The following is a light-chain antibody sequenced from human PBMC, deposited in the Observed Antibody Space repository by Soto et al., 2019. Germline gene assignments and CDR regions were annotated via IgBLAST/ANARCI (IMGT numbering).Light chain of an antibody. CDR1: QSISAW. J-gene: IGKJ5*01. Sequence: DIQMPQSPSTLSASVGDRVRINCRASQSISAWLAWYQQKPGKAPKLLIYKASSLESGVPSRFSGSGSGTEFTLTISSLQPEDFATYYRQQYNSYPISFGQGTLEIK. CDR3: QQYNSYPIS. CDR2: KAS. V-gene: IGKV1-5*03.